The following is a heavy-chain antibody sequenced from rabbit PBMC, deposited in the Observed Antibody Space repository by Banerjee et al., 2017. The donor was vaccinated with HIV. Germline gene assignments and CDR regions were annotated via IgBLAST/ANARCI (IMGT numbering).Heavy chain of an antibody. CDR2: INTGSGSA. V-gene: IGHV1S40*01. J-gene: IGHJ4*01. D-gene: IGHD8-1*01. Sequence: QSLEESGGDLVKPGASLTLTCTASGFDLSSYYYMCWVRQAPGKGLEWIGCINTGSGSAYYASWVISRFTISKTSSTTVTLQMTSLTAADTATYFCAKYAGGTDYAFNLWGPGTLVTVS. CDR1: GFDLSSYYY. CDR3: AKYAGGTDYAFNL.